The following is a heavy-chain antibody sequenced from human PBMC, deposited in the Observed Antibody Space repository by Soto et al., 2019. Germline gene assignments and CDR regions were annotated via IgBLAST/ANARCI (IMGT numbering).Heavy chain of an antibody. CDR1: GFTFSSYA. V-gene: IGHV3-23*01. D-gene: IGHD2-8*01. CDR2: ISGSGGST. J-gene: IGHJ4*02. Sequence: GGSLRLSCAASGFTFSSYAMSWVRQAPGKGLEWVSAISGSGGSTYYEDSVKGRLTISRDNSKNTLYLQMNSLRAEDTAVYYCAKEEAIVLMVYATDYWGQGTLVTVSS. CDR3: AKEEAIVLMVYATDY.